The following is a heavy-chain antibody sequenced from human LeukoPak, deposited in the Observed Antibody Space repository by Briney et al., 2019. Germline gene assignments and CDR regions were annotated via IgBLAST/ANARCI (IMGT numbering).Heavy chain of an antibody. J-gene: IGHJ4*02. CDR1: GYTSTSYY. CDR2: INPSGGST. V-gene: IGHV1-46*01. D-gene: IGHD6-6*01. Sequence: ASVKVSCKASGYTSTSYYMHWVRQAPGQGLEWMGIINPSGGSTSYAQKFQGRVTMTRDMSTSTVYMELSSLRSEDTAVYYCARALISSIAARVFGYWGQGTLVTVSS. CDR3: ARALISSIAARVFGY.